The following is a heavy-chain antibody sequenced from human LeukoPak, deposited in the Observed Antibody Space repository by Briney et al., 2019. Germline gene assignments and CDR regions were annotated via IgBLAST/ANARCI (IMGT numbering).Heavy chain of an antibody. Sequence: GGSLRLSCAASGFTFDDYAMHWVRQAPGKGLEWVSGISWNSGSIGYADSVKGRFTISRDNAKNSPYLQMNSLRAEDMALYYCAKSAGPDAFDIWGQGTMVTVSS. CDR1: GFTFDDYA. CDR2: ISWNSGSI. CDR3: AKSAGPDAFDI. V-gene: IGHV3-9*03. D-gene: IGHD4/OR15-4a*01. J-gene: IGHJ3*02.